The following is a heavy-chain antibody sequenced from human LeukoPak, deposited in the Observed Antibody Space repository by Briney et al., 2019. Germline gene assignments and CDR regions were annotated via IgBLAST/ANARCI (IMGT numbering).Heavy chain of an antibody. CDR2: MNPNSGNT. J-gene: IGHJ4*02. Sequence: GASVKVSCKASWLTFTSYDINWGRQGTGQGVEWMGWMNPNSGNTGYARKFQGRVTMTRNTSISTAYMELSSLRSEDTAVYYCARGLAEIRYWGQGTLVTVSS. CDR1: WLTFTSYD. V-gene: IGHV1-8*01. CDR3: ARGLAEIRY.